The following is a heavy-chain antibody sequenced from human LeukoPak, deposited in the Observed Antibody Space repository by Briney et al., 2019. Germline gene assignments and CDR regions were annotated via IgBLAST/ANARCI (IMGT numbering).Heavy chain of an antibody. D-gene: IGHD6-13*01. CDR3: ARDATTAVGWVYTDV. CDR2: ISTYGDGI. V-gene: IGHV3-48*03. Sequence: PGGSLRLSCVATGFTFTDYEINWVRQAPGKGLERVAHISTYGDGINYANSVKGRFTISRDNDKNSVYLQMNSLRVDDTALYYCARDATTAVGWVYTDVWGKGTTVTVSS. CDR1: GFTFTDYE. J-gene: IGHJ6*03.